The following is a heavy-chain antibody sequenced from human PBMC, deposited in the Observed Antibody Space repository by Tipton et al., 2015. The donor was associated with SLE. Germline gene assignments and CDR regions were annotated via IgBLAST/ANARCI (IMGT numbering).Heavy chain of an antibody. CDR2: VFRGGST. CDR1: GDSLSGQY. D-gene: IGHD1-26*01. J-gene: IGHJ6*03. CDR3: ARSQWEPGYMDV. Sequence: TLSLTCSVYGDSLSGQYWSWIRQPPGKGLEWIGEVFRGGSTNYSPSLESRVTITVDTSKNQFSLKLSSVTAADTAVYYCARSQWEPGYMDVWGKGTTVTVSS. V-gene: IGHV4-34*12.